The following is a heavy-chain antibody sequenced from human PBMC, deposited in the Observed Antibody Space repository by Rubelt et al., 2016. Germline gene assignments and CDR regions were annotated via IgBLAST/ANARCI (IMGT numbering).Heavy chain of an antibody. V-gene: IGHV4-34*01. CDR2: INHSGST. CDR1: GGSFSGYY. Sequence: QVQLQQWGAGLLKPSETLSLTCAVYGGSFSGYYWSWIRQPPGKGLEWIGEINHSGSTNYNPALKSRVTITVGTDKNQFSLKLGSVTAADTAVDYCARRRRYSGSSYWYFDLWGRGTLGTVSS. D-gene: IGHD1-26*01. CDR3: ARRRRYSGSSYWYFDL. J-gene: IGHJ2*01.